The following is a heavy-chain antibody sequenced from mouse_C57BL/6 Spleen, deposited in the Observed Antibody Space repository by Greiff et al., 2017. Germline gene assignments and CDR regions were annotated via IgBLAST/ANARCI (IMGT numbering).Heavy chain of an antibody. CDR1: GYTFTSYC. D-gene: IGHD4-1*01. CDR3: ANGRVYFDY. Sequence: QVQLQQPGAELVKPGASVKLSCKASGYTFTSYCMHWVKQRPGRGLEWIGSIDPNSGGTKYTEKFKSKATLTVDTPSSTASMQLSSLASEYSAVYYFANGRVYFDYWGQGTTLTVSS. J-gene: IGHJ2*01. CDR2: IDPNSGGT. V-gene: IGHV1-72*01.